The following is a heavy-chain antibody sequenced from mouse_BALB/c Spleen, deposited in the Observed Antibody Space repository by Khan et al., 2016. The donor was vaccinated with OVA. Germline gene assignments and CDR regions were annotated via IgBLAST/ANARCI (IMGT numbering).Heavy chain of an antibody. CDR2: IHPNPDHT. Sequence: VQLQQSGPDLVKTGASVTISCKASGSSLTASYLTRVKPSPGPRLECIGRIHPNPDHTNSNPKLTGKAIFTVATSSSPAYMELRSLASEDSAVYFCARGYDFFAYGGQGTLVTVSA. D-gene: IGHD2-14*01. CDR1: GSSLTASY. V-gene: IGHV1-20*02. J-gene: IGHJ3*01. CDR3: ARGYDFFAY.